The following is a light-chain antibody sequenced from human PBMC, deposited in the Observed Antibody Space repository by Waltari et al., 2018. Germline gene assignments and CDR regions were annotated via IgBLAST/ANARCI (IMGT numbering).Light chain of an antibody. Sequence: QSALTPPASVSGSPGQSITLSCSGTDSDVGAYDFVPWYQQHPGKAPHLIIYEVSNRPSGISNRFSASKSGNTASLTISGLQAEDEADYYCSSYTTSSAPGVFGTGTRVTVL. CDR3: SSYTTSSAPGV. CDR1: DSDVGAYDF. J-gene: IGLJ1*01. V-gene: IGLV2-14*01. CDR2: EVS.